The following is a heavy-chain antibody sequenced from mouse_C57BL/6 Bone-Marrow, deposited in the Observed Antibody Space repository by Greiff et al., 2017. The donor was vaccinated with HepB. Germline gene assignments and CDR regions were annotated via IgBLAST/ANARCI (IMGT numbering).Heavy chain of an antibody. CDR3: ASITTVVATRDAMDY. CDR2: IWSGGST. J-gene: IGHJ4*01. CDR1: GFSLTSYG. Sequence: VQLQQSGPGLVQPSQSLSITCTVSGFSLTSYGVHWVRQSPGKGLEWLGVIWSGGSTDYNAAFISRLSISKDNSKSQVFFKMNSLQADDTAIYYCASITTVVATRDAMDYWGQGTSVTVSS. V-gene: IGHV2-2*01. D-gene: IGHD1-1*01.